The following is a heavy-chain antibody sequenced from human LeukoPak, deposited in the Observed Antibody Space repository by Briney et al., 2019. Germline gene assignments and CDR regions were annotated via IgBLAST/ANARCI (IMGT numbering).Heavy chain of an antibody. D-gene: IGHD5-24*01. Sequence: SETPSLTCAVYGGSFSGYYWSWIRQPPGKGLEWIGEINHSGSTNYNPSLKSRVTISVDTSKNQFSLKLSSVTAADTAVYYCATRLRWLQLRRDWYFDLWGRGTLVTVSS. V-gene: IGHV4-34*01. CDR3: ATRLRWLQLRRDWYFDL. CDR1: GGSFSGYY. J-gene: IGHJ2*01. CDR2: INHSGST.